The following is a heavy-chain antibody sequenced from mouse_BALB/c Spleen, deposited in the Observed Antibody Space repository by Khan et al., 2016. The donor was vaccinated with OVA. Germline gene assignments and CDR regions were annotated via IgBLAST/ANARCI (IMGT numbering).Heavy chain of an antibody. CDR1: GYSITSDYA. Sequence: VQLKQSGPGLVKPSQSLSLTCTVTGYSITSDYAWNWIRQFPGNKLEWMGYISYSGNTNYNPSLKSRISITRDTSKNQFFLQLNSVTTEDTATNYGARVYGGDFDYWGQGTTLTVAS. D-gene: IGHD2-10*02. CDR2: ISYSGNT. CDR3: ARVYGGDFDY. V-gene: IGHV3-2*02. J-gene: IGHJ2*01.